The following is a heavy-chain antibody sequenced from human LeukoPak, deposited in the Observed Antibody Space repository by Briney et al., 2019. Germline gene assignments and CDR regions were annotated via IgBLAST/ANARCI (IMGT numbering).Heavy chain of an antibody. CDR3: ASLLIVYY. CDR1: GFTFSSYA. D-gene: IGHD2-21*01. V-gene: IGHV3-30-3*01. CDR2: ISYDGSNK. Sequence: GSLRLSCAASGFTFSSYAMHWVRQAPGKGLEWVAVISYDGSNKYYADSVKGRFTISRDNSKNTLYLQMNSLRAEDTAVYYCASLLIVYYWGQGTLVTVSS. J-gene: IGHJ4*02.